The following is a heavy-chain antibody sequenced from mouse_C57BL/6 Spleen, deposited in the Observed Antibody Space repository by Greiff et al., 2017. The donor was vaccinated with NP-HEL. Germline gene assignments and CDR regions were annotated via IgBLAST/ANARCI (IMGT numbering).Heavy chain of an antibody. CDR2: IYPGDGDT. CDR3: AREIDSSGYFAY. Sequence: VKLQESGPELVKPGASVKISCKASGYAFSSSWMNWVKQRPGKGLEWIGRIYPGDGDTNYNGKFKGKATLTADKSSSTAHMQLSSLTSEDSAVYFCAREIDSSGYFAYWGQGTLVTVAA. D-gene: IGHD3-2*02. CDR1: GYAFSSSW. V-gene: IGHV1-82*01. J-gene: IGHJ3*01.